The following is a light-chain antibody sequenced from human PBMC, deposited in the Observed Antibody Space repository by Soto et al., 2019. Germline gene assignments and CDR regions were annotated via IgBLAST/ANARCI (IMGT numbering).Light chain of an antibody. CDR1: SSNIGSNT. V-gene: IGLV1-44*01. CDR3: AACDDSLDVV. Sequence: QSVLTQPPSASGTPGQRVTISCSGSSSNIGSNTVNWYQQLPGMAPKLLIYSNNQRPSGVPDRFSGSKSGTSASLAISGLQSDDEGDYYCAACDDSLDVVFGGGTKLTVL. J-gene: IGLJ2*01. CDR2: SNN.